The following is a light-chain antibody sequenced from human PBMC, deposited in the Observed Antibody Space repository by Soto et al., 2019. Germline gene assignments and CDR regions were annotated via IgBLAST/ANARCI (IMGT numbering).Light chain of an antibody. CDR1: QSVSSN. Sequence: EIVMTQSPATLSVSPGERATLSCRASQSVSSNLAWYQQKPGQAPRLLIYGASTRATRIPARFSGSGSGTEFSLTISSLQSEDLAVYYCQQYNNWPPYTFGQGTKLEIK. J-gene: IGKJ2*01. CDR2: GAS. CDR3: QQYNNWPPYT. V-gene: IGKV3-15*01.